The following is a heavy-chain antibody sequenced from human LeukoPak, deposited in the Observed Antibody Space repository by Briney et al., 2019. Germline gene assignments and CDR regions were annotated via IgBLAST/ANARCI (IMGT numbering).Heavy chain of an antibody. D-gene: IGHD2/OR15-2a*01. V-gene: IGHV3-23*01. CDR2: ISASGGNT. Sequence: PGGSQRLSCAASEFTFSSYAMQWVRQAPGKGLEWVSGISASGGNTWYADSVKGRFTISRDNFKNTLYLQMNSLRAEDTAVYYCAKYVSARGPPYALAVWGQGTTVTVSS. CDR1: EFTFSSYA. J-gene: IGHJ6*02. CDR3: AKYVSARGPPYALAV.